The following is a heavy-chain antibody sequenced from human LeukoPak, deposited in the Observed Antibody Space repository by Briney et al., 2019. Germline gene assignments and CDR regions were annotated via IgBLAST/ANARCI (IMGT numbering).Heavy chain of an antibody. CDR3: VKDSSSGSYFDY. D-gene: IGHD3-10*01. J-gene: IGHJ4*02. CDR2: ISSNGGST. CDR1: GFTFSRYA. V-gene: IGHV3-64D*06. Sequence: GGSLRLSCSASGFTFSRYAMHWVRQAPGKGLEYISAISSNGGSTYYADSVKGRFTISRDNSRNTLHLQMSSLRVEDTAVYYCVKDSSSGSYFDYWGQGTLVTVSS.